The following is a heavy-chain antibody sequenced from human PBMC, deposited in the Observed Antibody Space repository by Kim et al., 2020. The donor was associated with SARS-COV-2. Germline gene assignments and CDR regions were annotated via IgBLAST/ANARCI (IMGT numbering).Heavy chain of an antibody. V-gene: IGHV4-59*01. Sequence: SETLSLTCTVSGGSISSYYWSWIRQPPGKGLEWIGYIYYSGSTNYNPSLKSRVTISVDTSKNQFSLKLSSVTAADTAVYYCARDLGYYYGSGSGGWFDPWGQRTLVTVSS. CDR2: IYYSGST. D-gene: IGHD3-10*01. J-gene: IGHJ5*02. CDR3: ARDLGYYYGSGSGGWFDP. CDR1: GGSISSYY.